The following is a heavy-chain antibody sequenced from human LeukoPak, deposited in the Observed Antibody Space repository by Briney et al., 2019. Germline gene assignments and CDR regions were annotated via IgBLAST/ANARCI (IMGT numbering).Heavy chain of an antibody. CDR1: GGSISSSSYY. D-gene: IGHD3-10*01. CDR3: ARAPWGITMVRGVIIRVPYFDY. CDR2: IYYSGST. Sequence: PSETLSLTCTVSGGSISSSSYYWDWIRQPPGKGLEWIGNIYYSGSTYYNPSLKSRVTISVDTSKNQFFLKLSSVTAADTAVYYCARAPWGITMVRGVIIRVPYFDYWGQGTLVTVSS. V-gene: IGHV4-39*07. J-gene: IGHJ4*02.